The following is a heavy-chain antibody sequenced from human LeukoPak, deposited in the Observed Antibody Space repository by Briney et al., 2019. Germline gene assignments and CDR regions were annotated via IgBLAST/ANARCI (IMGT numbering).Heavy chain of an antibody. CDR1: GYTFTGYY. D-gene: IGHD1-1*01. J-gene: IGHJ6*02. Sequence: ASVKVSCKASGYTFTGYYVHWVRQAPGQGLEWMGWINPNNGGTGYAQKFQGRVTMTEDTSTDTAYMELSSLRSEDTAVYYCATGTSVYYYGMDVWGQGTTVTVSS. CDR2: INPNNGGT. CDR3: ATGTSVYYYGMDV. V-gene: IGHV1-2*02.